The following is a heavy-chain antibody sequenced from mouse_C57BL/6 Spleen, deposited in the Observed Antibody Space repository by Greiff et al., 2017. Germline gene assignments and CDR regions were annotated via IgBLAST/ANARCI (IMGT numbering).Heavy chain of an antibody. J-gene: IGHJ4*01. CDR3: ARGSSGWAMDY. CDR2: IDPSDSYT. CDR1: GYTFTSYW. D-gene: IGHD3-2*02. V-gene: IGHV1-69*01. Sequence: QVQLQQPGPELVMPVASVQLSCKASGYTFTSYWMHWVMRRPGQGLAWIGEIDPSDSYTNYNQKFKGKGTLTVDKSSRTAYMQLSSLTSEDSAVYYCARGSSGWAMDYWGQGTSVTVSS.